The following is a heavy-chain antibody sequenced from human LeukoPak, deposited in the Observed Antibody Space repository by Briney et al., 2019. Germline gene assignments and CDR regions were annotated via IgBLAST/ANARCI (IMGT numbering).Heavy chain of an antibody. Sequence: SETLSLTCIVSGVSISSNYWSWIRQPPEKGLEWIGYISNSGSADRHPSLESRVTISLDTSKNQLSLNLSSVTAADTAVYYCAGYDHSNYPAYWGQGTRVTVSS. CDR3: AGYDHSNYPAY. V-gene: IGHV4-59*13. J-gene: IGHJ4*02. D-gene: IGHD4-11*01. CDR2: ISNSGSA. CDR1: GVSISSNY.